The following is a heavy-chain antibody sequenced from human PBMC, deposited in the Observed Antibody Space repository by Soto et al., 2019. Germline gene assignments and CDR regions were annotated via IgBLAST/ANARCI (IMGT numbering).Heavy chain of an antibody. V-gene: IGHV3-23*01. J-gene: IGHJ4*02. CDR3: ARHGYNYGGGYFDY. Sequence: GGSLRLSCAASGFSFNSYAMSWVRQAPGKGLEWVSAISGSGGSTYYADSVKGRFTISRDNSKNTLYLQMNSLRAEDTAVYYCARHGYNYGGGYFDYWGQGTLVTVSS. CDR1: GFSFNSYA. CDR2: ISGSGGST. D-gene: IGHD5-18*01.